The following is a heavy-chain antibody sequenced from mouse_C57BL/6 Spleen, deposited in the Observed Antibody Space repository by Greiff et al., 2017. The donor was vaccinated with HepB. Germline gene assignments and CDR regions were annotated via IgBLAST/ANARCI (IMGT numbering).Heavy chain of an antibody. D-gene: IGHD1-1*01. J-gene: IGHJ2*01. V-gene: IGHV1-26*01. Sequence: VQLQQSGPELVKPGASVKISCKASGYTFTDYYMNWVKQSHGKSLEWIGDINPNNGGTSYNQKFKGKATLTVDKSSSTAYMELRSLTSEDSAVYYCASYYGSSYDFDYWGQGTTLTVSS. CDR2: INPNNGGT. CDR1: GYTFTDYY. CDR3: ASYYGSSYDFDY.